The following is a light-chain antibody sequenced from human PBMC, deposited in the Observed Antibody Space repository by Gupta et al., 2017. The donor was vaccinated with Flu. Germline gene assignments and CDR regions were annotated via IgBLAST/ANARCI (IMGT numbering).Light chain of an antibody. Sequence: GERATLSCRASQSVSSYLAWYQQKPGQAPRLLIYDASTRATGIPARFSGSGSGTDFTLTISSLESEDFAVYYCQQRSNWPRTFGQGTKVEIK. J-gene: IGKJ1*01. CDR3: QQRSNWPRT. V-gene: IGKV3-11*01. CDR2: DAS. CDR1: QSVSSY.